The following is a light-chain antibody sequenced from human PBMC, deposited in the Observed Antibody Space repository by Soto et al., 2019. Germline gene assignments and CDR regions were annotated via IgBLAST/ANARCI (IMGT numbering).Light chain of an antibody. CDR2: DVT. CDR3: CSYAGTYTYV. J-gene: IGLJ1*01. Sequence: QCVLTQTRSVSGSPGQSVAISCSGTDSDVGTYKYVSWYQQHPGKAPKLLIYDVTRRPSGVPDRFSGSKSGNTASLTISGLQAEDEADYYCCSYAGTYTYVFGTGTKVTVL. V-gene: IGLV2-11*01. CDR1: DSDVGTYKY.